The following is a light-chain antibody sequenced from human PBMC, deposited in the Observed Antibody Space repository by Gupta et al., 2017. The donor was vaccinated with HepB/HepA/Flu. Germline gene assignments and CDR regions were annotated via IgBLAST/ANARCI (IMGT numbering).Light chain of an antibody. Sequence: VLTHPPSASWAPGLQVTISWSGSTCNIGTKYVYWYQQCPGTTPQLLIYRNSPRFSGVPDRFSASKSGTSSSLAISGLRSEDEADYYCAAWDDSLNNVVFGGGTKVTVL. CDR2: RNS. CDR3: AAWDDSLNNVV. J-gene: IGLJ2*01. V-gene: IGLV1-47*01. CDR1: TCNIGTKY.